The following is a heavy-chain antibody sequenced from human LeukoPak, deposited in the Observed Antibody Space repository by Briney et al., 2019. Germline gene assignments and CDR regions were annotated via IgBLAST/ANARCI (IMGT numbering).Heavy chain of an antibody. CDR1: GGSFSGYY. CDR2: INHSGST. J-gene: IGHJ6*03. D-gene: IGHD3-3*01. V-gene: IGHV4-34*01. CDR3: ARAATSLTIFGVVIGRHYYYMDV. Sequence: PSETLSLTCAVYGGSFSGYYWSWIRQPPGKGLEWIGEINHSGSTNYNPSLKSRVTISADTSKNQFSLKLSSVTAAGTAVYYCARAATSLTIFGVVIGRHYYYMDVWGKGTTVTVSS.